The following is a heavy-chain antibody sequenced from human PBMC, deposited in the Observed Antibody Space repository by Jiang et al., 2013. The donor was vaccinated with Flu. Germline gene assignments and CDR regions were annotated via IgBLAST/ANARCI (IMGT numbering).Heavy chain of an antibody. V-gene: IGHV5-10-1*01. CDR2: IDPSDSYT. Sequence: GAEVKKPGESLRISCKGSGYSFTSYWISWVRQMPGKGLEWMGNIDPSDSYTNYSPSFQGHVRISVDKSITTAYLQWRSLKASDTAMYYCARVTGGSGNSKWFDPWGQGTLVTVSS. J-gene: IGHJ5*02. D-gene: IGHD3-10*01. CDR1: GYSFTSYW. CDR3: ARVTGGSGNSKWFDP.